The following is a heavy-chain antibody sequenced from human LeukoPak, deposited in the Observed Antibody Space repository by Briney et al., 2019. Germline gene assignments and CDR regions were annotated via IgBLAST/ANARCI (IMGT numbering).Heavy chain of an antibody. J-gene: IGHJ4*02. D-gene: IGHD1-1*01. CDR2: INAYNGNT. Sequence: ASVNVSCKAFGYTFSSYGFSWVRQAPGQGLEWMGWINAYNGNTNYAQNLQGRVTMTTDTSTSTAYMELRSLRSDDTAVYYCARRQGTTLNFDYWGQGTLVTVSS. CDR1: GYTFSSYG. CDR3: ARRQGTTLNFDY. V-gene: IGHV1-18*01.